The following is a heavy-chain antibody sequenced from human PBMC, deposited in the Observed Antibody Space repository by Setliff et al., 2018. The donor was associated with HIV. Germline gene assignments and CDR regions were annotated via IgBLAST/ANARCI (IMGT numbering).Heavy chain of an antibody. CDR2: ISYTGST. D-gene: IGHD3-10*01. CDR1: GDSIISATYF. V-gene: IGHV4-39*01. CDR3: GSRPPLSSGSGFAY. Sequence: PSETLSLTCTVSGDSIISATYFWGWIRQPPGKGPEWIGTISYTGSTYYNPSLKSRVTMSVDTSEDQFSLMLSSVTAADTAVYFCGSRPPLSSGSGFAYWGQGALVTVSS. J-gene: IGHJ4*02.